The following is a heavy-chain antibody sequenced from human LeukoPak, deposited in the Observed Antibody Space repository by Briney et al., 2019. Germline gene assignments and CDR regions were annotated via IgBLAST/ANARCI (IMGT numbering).Heavy chain of an antibody. Sequence: GESLKISCKGSGYSFTSYWIGWVRQMPGKGLEWMGIIYPGDSDTRYSPSFQGQVTISADKSISTAYLQWSSLKASDTAMYYCARPYCSSTSCYPFLFDYWGQGTLVTVSS. CDR1: GYSFTSYW. D-gene: IGHD2-2*01. V-gene: IGHV5-51*01. CDR2: IYPGDSDT. J-gene: IGHJ4*02. CDR3: ARPYCSSTSCYPFLFDY.